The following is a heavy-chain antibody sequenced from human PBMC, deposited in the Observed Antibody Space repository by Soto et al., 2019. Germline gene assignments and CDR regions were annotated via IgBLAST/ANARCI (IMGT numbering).Heavy chain of an antibody. V-gene: IGHV4-39*01. J-gene: IGHJ6*03. CDR3: ARPGIAAAGHLLPPWNYYYMDV. Sequence: SETLSLTCTVSGGSISSSSYYWGWIRQPPGKGLEWIGSIYYSGSTYYNPSLKSRVTISVDTSKNQFSLKLSSVTAADTAVYYCARPGIAAAGHLLPPWNYYYMDVWGKGTTVTVSS. CDR2: IYYSGST. CDR1: GGSISSSSYY. D-gene: IGHD6-13*01.